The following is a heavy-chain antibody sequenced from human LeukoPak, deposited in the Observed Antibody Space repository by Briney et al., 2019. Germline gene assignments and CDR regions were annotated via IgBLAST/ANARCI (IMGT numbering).Heavy chain of an antibody. D-gene: IGHD3-3*01. CDR1: VGSISSHY. CDR3: ARGVPGYLEWRYYFDY. V-gene: IGHV4-59*11. J-gene: IGHJ4*02. CDR2: IYYSGST. Sequence: PSETLSLTCTVSVGSISSHYWSWIRQPPGKGLEWIGYIYYSGSTNYNPSLKSRVTISGDTSKNQFSLKLSSVTAADTAVYYCARGVPGYLEWRYYFDYWGQGTLVTVSS.